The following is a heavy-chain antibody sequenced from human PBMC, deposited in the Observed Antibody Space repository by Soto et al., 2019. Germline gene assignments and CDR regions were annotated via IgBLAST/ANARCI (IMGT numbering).Heavy chain of an antibody. CDR2: INPNSGGT. CDR1: GYTFTGYY. Sequence: ASVKVSCKASGYTFTGYYMHWVRQAPGQGLEWMGWINPNSGGTNYAQKFQGWVTMTRDTSISTAYMELSRLRSDDTAAYYCARDNGSGSSSTFDYWGQGTLVTVSS. V-gene: IGHV1-2*04. D-gene: IGHD1-26*01. CDR3: ARDNGSGSSSTFDY. J-gene: IGHJ4*02.